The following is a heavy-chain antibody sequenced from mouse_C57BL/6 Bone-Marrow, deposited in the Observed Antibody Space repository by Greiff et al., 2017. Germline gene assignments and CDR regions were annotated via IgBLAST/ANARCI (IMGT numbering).Heavy chain of an antibody. J-gene: IGHJ1*03. D-gene: IGHD3-3*01. CDR3: ARGCYWYFDV. Sequence: QVQLQQSGAELARPGASVKLSCKASGYTFTSSGISWVKQRTGQGLEGIGEIYPRSGNTYYNEKFKGKATLTADKSSSTAYMELRSLTSEDSAVYFCARGCYWYFDVWGTGTTVTVSS. CDR1: GYTFTSSG. CDR2: IYPRSGNT. V-gene: IGHV1-81*01.